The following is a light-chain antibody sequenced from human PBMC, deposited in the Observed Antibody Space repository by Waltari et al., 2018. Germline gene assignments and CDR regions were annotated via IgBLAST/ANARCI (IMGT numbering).Light chain of an antibody. CDR3: AAWDDSLNVVV. V-gene: IGLV1-44*01. CDR1: SSNIGSNT. Sequence: QSVLTQPPSASGTPGQRVTISCSGSSSNIGSNTVNWYQQLPGTAPKLLIYRNNQRPSGLPDRFSGSKSGTSASLAISGLQSEDEADYYCAAWDDSLNVVVFGGGTKLTVL. J-gene: IGLJ2*01. CDR2: RNN.